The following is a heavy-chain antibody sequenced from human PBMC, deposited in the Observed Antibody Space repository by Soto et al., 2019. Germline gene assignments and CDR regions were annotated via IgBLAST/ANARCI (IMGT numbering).Heavy chain of an antibody. V-gene: IGHV3-23*01. CDR3: AKAHSGYVWGRYYFDY. CDR1: GFTFSSYV. J-gene: IGHJ4*02. Sequence: VQLLESGGGLVQPGGSLRLSCAASGFTFSSYVMSWVRQAPGKGLEWVSGISGSGGSTYYADSVKGRFTISRDNSKNTLYLQMNSLRAEDTAVYYCAKAHSGYVWGRYYFDYWGQGTLVTVSS. CDR2: ISGSGGST. D-gene: IGHD5-12*01.